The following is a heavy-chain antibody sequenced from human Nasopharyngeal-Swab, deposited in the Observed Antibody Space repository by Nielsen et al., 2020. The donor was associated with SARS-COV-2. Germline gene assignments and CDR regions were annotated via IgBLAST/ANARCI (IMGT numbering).Heavy chain of an antibody. CDR1: GFTFSSYW. CDR3: AGWNSADH. D-gene: IGHD1-7*01. Sequence: GESLKISCAASGFTFSSYWMSWVRQAPGKGLEWVANIKEDGSEKYYVDSVKGRFTISRDNAKNSLYLQMNSLRAEDTAVYYCAGWNSADHWGQGTLVTVSS. J-gene: IGHJ4*02. CDR2: IKEDGSEK. V-gene: IGHV3-7*03.